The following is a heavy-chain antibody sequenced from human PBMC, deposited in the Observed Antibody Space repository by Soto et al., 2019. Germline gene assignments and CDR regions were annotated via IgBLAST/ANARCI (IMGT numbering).Heavy chain of an antibody. CDR3: ARDTGYCSGGSCYPLDY. CDR2: IIAIFGTA. Sequence: QVQLVQSGAEVKKPGSSVKVSCKASGGTFSSYAISWVRQAPGQGLEWMGGIIAIFGTANYAQKFQGRVTITADESTSTAYREQSSLRSEDTAVYYCARDTGYCSGGSCYPLDYWGQGTLVTVSS. D-gene: IGHD2-15*01. CDR1: GGTFSSYA. J-gene: IGHJ4*02. V-gene: IGHV1-69*12.